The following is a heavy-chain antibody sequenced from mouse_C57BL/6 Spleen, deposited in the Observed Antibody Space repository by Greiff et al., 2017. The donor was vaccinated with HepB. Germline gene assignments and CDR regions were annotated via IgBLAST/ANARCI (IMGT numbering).Heavy chain of an antibody. D-gene: IGHD1-1*01. Sequence: VQLQQSGPELVKPGASVKISCKASGYTFTDYYMNWVKQSHGKSLEWIGDINPNNGGTSYNQKFKGKATLTVDKSSSTAYLELRSLTSEDSAVYYCAREDLNGFDYWGQGTTLTVSS. J-gene: IGHJ2*01. CDR3: AREDLNGFDY. CDR2: INPNNGGT. CDR1: GYTFTDYY. V-gene: IGHV1-26*01.